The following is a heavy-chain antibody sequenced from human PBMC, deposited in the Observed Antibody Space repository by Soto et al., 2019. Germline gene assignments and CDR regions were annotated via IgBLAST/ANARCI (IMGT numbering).Heavy chain of an antibody. V-gene: IGHV1-2*02. J-gene: IGHJ5*02. Sequence: GASVKVSCKASGYTFTGYYMHWVRQAPGQGLEWMGWINPNSGGTNYAQKFQGRVTMTRDTSISTAYMELSRLRSDDTAVYYCARDRYYGSGSYYNRKSPGWFDPWGQGTLVTVS. CDR3: ARDRYYGSGSYYNRKSPGWFDP. CDR2: INPNSGGT. D-gene: IGHD3-10*01. CDR1: GYTFTGYY.